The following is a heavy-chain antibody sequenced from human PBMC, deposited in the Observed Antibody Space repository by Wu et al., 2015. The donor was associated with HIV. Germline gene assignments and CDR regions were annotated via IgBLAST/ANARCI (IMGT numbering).Heavy chain of an antibody. CDR3: ARRRTVAGAPLTS. D-gene: IGHD6-19*01. Sequence: QVQLVQSGGEVKKSGASVKVSCKASGYTFINYGISWVRQAPGQGLEWMGWISTYTGNTKYAQKLQGRVTMTTDPSTSTAYMELRSLRSEDTAVYYCARRRTVAGAPLTSWGQGTLVTVSS. J-gene: IGHJ4*02. CDR1: GYTFINYG. CDR2: ISTYTGNT. V-gene: IGHV1-18*01.